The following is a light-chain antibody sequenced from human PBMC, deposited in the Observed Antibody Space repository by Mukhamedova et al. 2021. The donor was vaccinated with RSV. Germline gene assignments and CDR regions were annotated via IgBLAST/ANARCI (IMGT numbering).Light chain of an antibody. Sequence: WYQRRVHGKAPKLLIYGASSLQSGVPSRFSGSGSGTDFTLTINGLQPADSATYYCQPSFHTNRTFGQGNGVEIK. CDR2: GAS. J-gene: IGKJ1*01. CDR3: QPSFHTNRT. V-gene: IGKV1-39*01.